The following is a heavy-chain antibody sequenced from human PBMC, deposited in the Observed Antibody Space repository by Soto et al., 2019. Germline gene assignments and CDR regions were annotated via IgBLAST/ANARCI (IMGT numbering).Heavy chain of an antibody. V-gene: IGHV2-70*12. CDR1: GFSLSTSGMS. CDR2: IDWEDKK. D-gene: IGHD3-3*01. CDR3: VRIRSGYSPSSYYYGMDV. Sequence: SGPTLVNPTQTLTLTCNVSGFSLSTSGMSVTWIRQPPGKALEWLALIDWEDKKFYSTPLKSRLTLXXXXXXXXXXXXMTDMGXXXXXXXYCVRIRSGYSPSSYYYGMDVWGQGTTVTVSS. J-gene: IGHJ6*02.